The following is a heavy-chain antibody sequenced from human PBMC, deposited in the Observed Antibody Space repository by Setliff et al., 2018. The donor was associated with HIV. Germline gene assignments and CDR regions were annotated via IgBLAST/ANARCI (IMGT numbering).Heavy chain of an antibody. CDR3: ARVPPEYSSSSQAFDI. D-gene: IGHD6-6*01. V-gene: IGHV4-59*11. CDR2: IYTTGST. J-gene: IGHJ3*02. Sequence: SETLSLTCTVSGSSISGHFWTWIRQPPGKGLEWIGYIYTTGSTNYNPSLTSRVTISVDTSKNKFSLKMRSVTAADTAVYYCARVPPEYSSSSQAFDIWGQGTRVTVSS. CDR1: GSSISGHF.